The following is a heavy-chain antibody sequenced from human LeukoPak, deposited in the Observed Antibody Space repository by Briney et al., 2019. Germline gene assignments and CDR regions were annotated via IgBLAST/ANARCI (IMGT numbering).Heavy chain of an antibody. D-gene: IGHD6-19*01. CDR1: GYTFTSYD. CDR3: ARVRQSSGWYTGDY. J-gene: IGHJ4*02. CDR2: MNPNSGNT. Sequence: GASVKVSCKASGYTFTSYDINWVRQATGQGLEWMGWMNPNSGNTGYAQKFQGRVTMTRNTSISTAYMELSSLRSEDTAVYYCARVRQSSGWYTGDYWGQGTLVTVSS. V-gene: IGHV1-8*01.